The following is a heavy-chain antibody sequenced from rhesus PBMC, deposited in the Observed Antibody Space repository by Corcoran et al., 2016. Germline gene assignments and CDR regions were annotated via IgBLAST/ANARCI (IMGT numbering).Heavy chain of an antibody. Sequence: QVTLKESGPALVKPTQTLTLTCTLSGFTISTSGTGVGWIRQPPGKAPEWLASSYWIDSKYYSTSLKSRLTLSKDTSKNQVVLTMTNMDPVDTATYYCARVRGDYNIWTGYYYFDYWGQGVLVTVSS. CDR1: GFTISTSGTG. J-gene: IGHJ4*01. CDR2: SYWIDSK. D-gene: IGHD3-3*01. V-gene: IGHV2-95*01. CDR3: ARVRGDYNIWTGYYYFDY.